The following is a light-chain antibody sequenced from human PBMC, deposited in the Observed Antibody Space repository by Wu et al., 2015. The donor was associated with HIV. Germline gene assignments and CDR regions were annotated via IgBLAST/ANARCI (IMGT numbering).Light chain of an antibody. J-gene: IGKJ1*01. Sequence: EIVLTQSPATLSLSPGERATLSCRASQSVSSYLAWYQQKPGQAPRLLIYDASNRATGIPARFSGSGSGTDFTLTISSLEPEDFAMYYCQQYGPWTFGQGTKVEIK. CDR1: QSVSSY. V-gene: IGKV3-11*01. CDR3: QQYGPWT. CDR2: DAS.